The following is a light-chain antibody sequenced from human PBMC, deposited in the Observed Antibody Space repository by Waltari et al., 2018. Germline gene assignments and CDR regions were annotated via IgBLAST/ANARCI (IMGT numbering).Light chain of an antibody. CDR2: AAS. V-gene: IGKV1-6*01. J-gene: IGKJ1*01. CDR3: LQDYNYPLWA. Sequence: AIQMTQSTSSLSASVGDRVTITCRASQGIRNDLGWYQQKPGKAPKLLIYAASSLQSGVPSRFSGSGSGTDFTLTISSLQPEDFATYYCLQDYNYPLWAFGQGTKVEIK. CDR1: QGIRND.